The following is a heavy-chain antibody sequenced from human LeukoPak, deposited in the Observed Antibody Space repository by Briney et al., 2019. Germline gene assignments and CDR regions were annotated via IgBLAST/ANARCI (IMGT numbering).Heavy chain of an antibody. Sequence: GGSLRLSCAASGLTVSSNYMSWVRQAPGKGLEWVSVIYSGGSTYYADSVKGRFTISRDNSKNTLYLQMNSLRAEDTAVYYCARDYGGNSGFDYWGQGTLVTVSS. V-gene: IGHV3-53*01. CDR1: GLTVSSNY. CDR2: IYSGGST. J-gene: IGHJ4*02. D-gene: IGHD4-17*01. CDR3: ARDYGGNSGFDY.